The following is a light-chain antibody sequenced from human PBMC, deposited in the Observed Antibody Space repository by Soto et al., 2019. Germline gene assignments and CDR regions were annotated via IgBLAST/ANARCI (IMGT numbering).Light chain of an antibody. J-gene: IGLJ2*01. Sequence: QPVLTQPASVSGSPGQSITISCTGTSGDVGGYNYVSWYQQHPGKAPKVMIYDVSNRPSGVSNRFSGSKSGNTASLTISGLQAEDEADYYCSSYTSSRSLVVFGGGTKLTVL. CDR2: DVS. CDR1: SGDVGGYNY. CDR3: SSYTSSRSLVV. V-gene: IGLV2-14*03.